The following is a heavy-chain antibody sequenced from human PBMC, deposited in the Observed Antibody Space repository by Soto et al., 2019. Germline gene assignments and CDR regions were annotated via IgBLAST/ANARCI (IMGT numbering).Heavy chain of an antibody. Sequence: SLRLSCAAAGFTFSSYGVHWVRQAPGTGLEWVALISYDGSNKYYADSVKGRFTICRDNSKNTLYLQMNSLRAEDTAMYYCEKDAPYYYGSSGYYSPLHYWGQATLVTVFS. CDR1: GFTFSSYG. J-gene: IGHJ4*02. CDR3: EKDAPYYYGSSGYYSPLHY. CDR2: ISYDGSNK. V-gene: IGHV3-30*18. D-gene: IGHD3-22*01.